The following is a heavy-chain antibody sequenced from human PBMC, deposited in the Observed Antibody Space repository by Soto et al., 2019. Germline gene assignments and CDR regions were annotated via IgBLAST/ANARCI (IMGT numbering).Heavy chain of an antibody. J-gene: IGHJ4*02. Sequence: SETLSLTCTVSGGSISSYYWSWIRQPPGKGLEWIGYIYYSGSTNYNPSLKSRVTISVDTSKNQFSLRLSSVTAADTAVYYCARDDKYDTSVIDYWGRGTLVTVSS. CDR1: GGSISSYY. CDR3: ARDDKYDTSVIDY. CDR2: IYYSGST. D-gene: IGHD3-22*01. V-gene: IGHV4-59*12.